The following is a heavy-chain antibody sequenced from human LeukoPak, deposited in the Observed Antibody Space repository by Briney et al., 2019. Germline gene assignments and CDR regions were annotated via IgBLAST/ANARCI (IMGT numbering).Heavy chain of an antibody. J-gene: IGHJ6*02. D-gene: IGHD6-19*01. V-gene: IGHV3-13*01. Sequence: GGSLRLSCAASGFTFSSYDMHWVRQATGKGLEWVSAIGTAGDTYYPGSMKGRFTISRENAKNSLYLQMNSLRAGDTAVYYCARGVGAVASYYYYGMDVWGQGTTVTVSS. CDR1: GFTFSSYD. CDR2: IGTAGDT. CDR3: ARGVGAVASYYYYGMDV.